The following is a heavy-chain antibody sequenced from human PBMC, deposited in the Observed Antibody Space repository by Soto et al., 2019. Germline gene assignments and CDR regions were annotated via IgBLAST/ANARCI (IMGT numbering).Heavy chain of an antibody. V-gene: IGHV3-23*01. CDR3: ATDPKRITIFGVVTPPFDP. CDR2: ISGSGGST. CDR1: GFTFSGYA. D-gene: IGHD3-3*01. J-gene: IGHJ5*02. Sequence: PGGSLRLSCAASGFTFSGYAMSWVRQAPGKGLEWVSAISGSGGSTYYADSVKGRFTISRDNSKKTLNLQMNSLRAENTAVYYCATDPKRITIFGVVTPPFDPWGQGTLVTVSS.